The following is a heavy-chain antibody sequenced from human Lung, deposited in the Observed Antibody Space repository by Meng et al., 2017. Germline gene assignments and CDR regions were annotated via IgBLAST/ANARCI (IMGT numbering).Heavy chain of an antibody. J-gene: IGHJ4*02. V-gene: IGHV4-34*01. CDR3: ARGPTTMAHDFDY. CDR2: INHSGST. D-gene: IGHD4-11*01. CDR1: GGSFSDYD. Sequence: QGQLQQGGPVLLKPSRTLSLTFVVSGGSFSDYDWSWIRQPPGKGLEWIGEINHSGSTNYNPSLESRATISVDTSQNNLSLKLSSVTAADSAVYYCARGPTTMAHDFDYWGQGTLVTVSS.